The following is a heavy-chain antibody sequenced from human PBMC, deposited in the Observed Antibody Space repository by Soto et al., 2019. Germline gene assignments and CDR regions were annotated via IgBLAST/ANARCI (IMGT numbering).Heavy chain of an antibody. CDR2: ISYDGSNK. CDR1: GFTFSSYA. Sequence: GGSLRLSCAASGFTFSSYAMHWVRQAPGKGLEWVAVISYDGSNKYYADSVKGRFTISRDNSKNTLYLQMNSLRAEDTAVYYCARDLGELDDYYYYYYGMDVWGQGTTVTVSS. D-gene: IGHD3-10*01. J-gene: IGHJ6*02. CDR3: ARDLGELDDYYYYYYGMDV. V-gene: IGHV3-30-3*01.